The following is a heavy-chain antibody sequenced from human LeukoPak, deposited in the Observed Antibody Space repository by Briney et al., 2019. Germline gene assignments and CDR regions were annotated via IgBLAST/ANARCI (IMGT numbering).Heavy chain of an antibody. CDR1: GGSITSYY. CDR2: IYYSGST. Sequence: SETLSLTCTVSGGSITSYYRSWIRQSPGKGLEWIGYIYYSGSTNYKPSLKSRVIILVDTSKNQFSLKLSSVTAADTAVYYCARSRATMVRGSPNWNFDYWGQGILVTVSS. CDR3: ARSRATMVRGSPNWNFDY. V-gene: IGHV4-59*01. D-gene: IGHD3-10*01. J-gene: IGHJ4*02.